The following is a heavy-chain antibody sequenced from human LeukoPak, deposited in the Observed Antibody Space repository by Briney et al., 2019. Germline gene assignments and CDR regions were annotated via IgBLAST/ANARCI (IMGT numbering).Heavy chain of an antibody. D-gene: IGHD2-8*01. CDR1: GFIFSSHG. J-gene: IGHJ4*02. Sequence: GGSLRLSCAASGFIFSSHGMNWVRQAPGKGLEWVSGVSPSGDITYYADSVKGRFTISRDNSKNRVYLQMDSLRFEDAAVYYCAKDPDCTSGVCYTFFDYWGQGTLVTVSS. CDR3: AKDPDCTSGVCYTFFDY. V-gene: IGHV3-23*01. CDR2: VSPSGDIT.